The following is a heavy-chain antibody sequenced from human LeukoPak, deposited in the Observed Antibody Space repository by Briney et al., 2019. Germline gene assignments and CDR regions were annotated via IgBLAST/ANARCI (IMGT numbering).Heavy chain of an antibody. D-gene: IGHD3-22*01. Sequence: SETLSLTCTVSGYSISSGYYWGWIRQPPGKGLEWIGSIYHSGSTYYNPSLKSRVTISVDTSKNQFSLKLSSVTAADTAVYYCAREGVRDDSSGYYFPRPDYWGQGTLVTVSS. CDR3: AREGVRDDSSGYYFPRPDY. CDR1: GYSISSGYY. V-gene: IGHV4-38-2*02. CDR2: IYHSGST. J-gene: IGHJ4*02.